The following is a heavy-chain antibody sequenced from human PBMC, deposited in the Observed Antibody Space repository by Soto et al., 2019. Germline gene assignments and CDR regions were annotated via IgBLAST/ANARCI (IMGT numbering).Heavy chain of an antibody. J-gene: IGHJ6*02. D-gene: IGHD6-13*01. V-gene: IGHV3-30-3*01. Sequence: GGSLRLSCAASGFTFSSYAMHWVRQAPGKGLEWVAVISYDGSNKYYADSVKGRFTISRDNSKKTLYLQMNSLRAEDTAVYYCARDVSQQLVRYYYYYGMDVWGQGTTVNVSS. CDR3: ARDVSQQLVRYYYYYGMDV. CDR2: ISYDGSNK. CDR1: GFTFSSYA.